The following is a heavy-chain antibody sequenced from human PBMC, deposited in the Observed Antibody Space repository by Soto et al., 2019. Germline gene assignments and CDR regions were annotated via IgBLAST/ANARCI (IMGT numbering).Heavy chain of an antibody. CDR2: ISYDGVEK. V-gene: IGHV3-30-3*01. J-gene: IGHJ1*01. CDR3: ARDRAVATPAAYLEN. Sequence: QVQLVESGGGVVQPGRSLRLSCAASGFTFNSYAMYWVRQAPGKGLEWVTFISYDGVEKYYSDSVKGRFTISRDNSKNTVYLRMNSLRVEDSAVYCCARDRAVATPAAYLENWGQGTLVIVSS. CDR1: GFTFNSYA. D-gene: IGHD1-1*01.